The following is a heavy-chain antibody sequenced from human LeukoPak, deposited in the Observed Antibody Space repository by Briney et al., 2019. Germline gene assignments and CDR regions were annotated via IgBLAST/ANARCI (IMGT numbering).Heavy chain of an antibody. CDR3: ARDTGEHYDFGSTVFYYYYGMDV. D-gene: IGHD3-3*01. J-gene: IGHJ6*02. CDR1: GFTFSDYY. Sequence: GGSLRLSCAASGFTFSDYYMSWIRQAPGKGLEWVSYISSSGSTIYYADSVKGRFTISRNNAKNSLYLQMNSLRAEDTAVYYCARDTGEHYDFGSTVFYYYYGMDVWGQGTTVTVSS. CDR2: ISSSGSTI. V-gene: IGHV3-11*01.